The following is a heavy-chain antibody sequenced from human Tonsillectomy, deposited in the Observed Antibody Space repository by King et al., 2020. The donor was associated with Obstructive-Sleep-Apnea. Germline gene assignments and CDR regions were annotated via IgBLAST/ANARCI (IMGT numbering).Heavy chain of an antibody. V-gene: IGHV3-33*06. CDR2: IWYDGSNK. CDR3: AKEMATKDYYYYGMDV. D-gene: IGHD5-24*01. CDR1: GFTFSSYG. J-gene: IGHJ6*02. Sequence: VQLVESGGGVVQPGRSLRLSCAASGFTFSSYGMHWVRQAPGKGLEWVAVIWYDGSNKYYADSVKGRFTISRDNSKNTLYLQMNSLRAEDTAVYYCAKEMATKDYYYYGMDVWGQGTTVTVSS.